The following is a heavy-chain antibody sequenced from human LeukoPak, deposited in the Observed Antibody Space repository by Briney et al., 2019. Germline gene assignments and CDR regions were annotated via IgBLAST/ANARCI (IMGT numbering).Heavy chain of an antibody. Sequence: SETLSLTCTVSGGSISSYYWSWIRQPPGKGLEWIGYIYYSGSTNYNPSLKSRVTISVDTSKNQFSLKLSSVTAVDTAVYYCARHWGYYYYYGMDVWGQGTTVTVSS. CDR2: IYYSGST. CDR1: GGSISSYY. D-gene: IGHD3-16*01. J-gene: IGHJ6*02. CDR3: ARHWGYYYYYGMDV. V-gene: IGHV4-59*08.